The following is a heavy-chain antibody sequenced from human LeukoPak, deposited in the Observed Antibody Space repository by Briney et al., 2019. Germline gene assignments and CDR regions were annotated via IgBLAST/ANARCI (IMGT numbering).Heavy chain of an antibody. D-gene: IGHD1-26*01. Sequence: SQTLSLTCAISGDSVSSNSVTWNWIRQSPSRGLEWLGRTYYRSTWYNDYAVSVRGRITVNPDTSKNQFSLQLSSVTAADTAVYYCARAVVGATPFDYWGQGTLVIVSS. V-gene: IGHV6-1*01. CDR3: ARAVVGATPFDY. J-gene: IGHJ4*02. CDR2: TYYRSTWYN. CDR1: GDSVSSNSVT.